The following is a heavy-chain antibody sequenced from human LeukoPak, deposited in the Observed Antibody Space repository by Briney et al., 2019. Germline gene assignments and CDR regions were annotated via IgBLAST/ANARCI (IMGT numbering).Heavy chain of an antibody. D-gene: IGHD6-13*01. Sequence: GGSLRLSCAASGFTVSSNYMSWVRQAPGKGLEWASVIYSGGSTYYADSVKGRFTIPRDNSKNTLYLQMNSLRAEDTAVYYCARVDSSSFYSFWGQGTLVTVSS. J-gene: IGHJ4*02. V-gene: IGHV3-66*01. CDR2: IYSGGST. CDR3: ARVDSSSFYSF. CDR1: GFTVSSNY.